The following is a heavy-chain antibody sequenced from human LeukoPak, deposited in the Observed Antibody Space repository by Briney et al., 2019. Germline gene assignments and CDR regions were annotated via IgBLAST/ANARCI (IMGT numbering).Heavy chain of an antibody. Sequence: SETLSLTCTVSGGSISGSGYYWAWIRQPPEKGLEWIGSIYYSGTTYFNPSLKSRITISIDTSKNHFSLKLTSVTAADTAVYYCATGPPLGPGFWGQGTPVTVSS. CDR1: GGSISGSGYY. CDR3: ATGPPLGPGF. V-gene: IGHV4-39*01. CDR2: IYYSGTT. J-gene: IGHJ4*02. D-gene: IGHD7-27*01.